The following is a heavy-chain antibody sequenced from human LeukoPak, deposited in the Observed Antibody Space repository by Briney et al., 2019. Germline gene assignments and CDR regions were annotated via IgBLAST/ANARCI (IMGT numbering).Heavy chain of an antibody. V-gene: IGHV3-23*01. D-gene: IGHD3-16*01. CDR2: ISGSGGST. CDR3: AKDQIHSGGYYFDY. Sequence: QAGGSLRLSCAASGFTFSSYAMSWVRQAPGKGLEWVSAISGSGGSTYYADSVKGRFTISRDNSKNTLYLQMNSLRAEDTAVYYCAKDQIHSGGYYFDYWGQGTLVTVSS. CDR1: GFTFSSYA. J-gene: IGHJ4*02.